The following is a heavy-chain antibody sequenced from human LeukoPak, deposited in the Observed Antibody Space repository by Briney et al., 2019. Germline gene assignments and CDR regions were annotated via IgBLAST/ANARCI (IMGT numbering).Heavy chain of an antibody. V-gene: IGHV3-66*01. J-gene: IGHJ4*02. CDR1: GFTVSSNY. CDR2: IYSGGST. CDR3: GRTTTFGGVIANDY. D-gene: IGHD3-16*02. Sequence: GGSLRLSCAASGFTVSSNYMRWVRQAPGKGREWVSVIYSGGSTYYADSVRGRFTISRDNSKNTMYLQMNSLRAEDTAVYYCGRTTTFGGVIANDYWGQGTLVTVSS.